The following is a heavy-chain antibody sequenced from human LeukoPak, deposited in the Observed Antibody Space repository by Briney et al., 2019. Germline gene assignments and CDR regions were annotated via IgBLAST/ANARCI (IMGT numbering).Heavy chain of an antibody. Sequence: PGGSLRLSCAAPGFTFSDYYMSWIRQAPGKGLEWVSHISNGDDSIYYADSVKGRFTISRDNARNSLYLQMNSLRAEDTAVYYCARHYYDSSGYYKGDYWGQGTLVTVSS. CDR1: GFTFSDYY. D-gene: IGHD3-22*01. J-gene: IGHJ4*02. CDR2: ISNGDDSI. V-gene: IGHV3-11*04. CDR3: ARHYYDSSGYYKGDY.